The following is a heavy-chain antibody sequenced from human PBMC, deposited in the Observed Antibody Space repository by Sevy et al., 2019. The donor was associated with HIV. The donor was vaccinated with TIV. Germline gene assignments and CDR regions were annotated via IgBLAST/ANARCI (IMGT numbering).Heavy chain of an antibody. J-gene: IGHJ6*02. CDR3: ARDNRWFGELTSYYYYGMDV. Sequence: SETLSLTCTVSGGSISSYYWSWIRQPAGKGLEWIGRIYTSGSTNYNTSLKSRVTMSVDTSKNQFSLKLSSVTAADTAVYYCARDNRWFGELTSYYYYGMDVWGQGTTVTVSS. CDR1: GGSISSYY. CDR2: IYTSGST. D-gene: IGHD3-10*01. V-gene: IGHV4-4*07.